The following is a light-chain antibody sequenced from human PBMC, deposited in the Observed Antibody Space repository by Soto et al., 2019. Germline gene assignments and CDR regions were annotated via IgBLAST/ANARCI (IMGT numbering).Light chain of an antibody. Sequence: EIVLTQSPGTLSLSPGERATLSCRARQSVSSSYLAWYQQKPGQAPRLLIYGASSRATGIPDRFSGSGSGTDFTLNISRLEPEDFAVYYCQQYGSSQWTFGQGTKVEIK. J-gene: IGKJ1*01. V-gene: IGKV3-20*01. CDR1: QSVSSSY. CDR2: GAS. CDR3: QQYGSSQWT.